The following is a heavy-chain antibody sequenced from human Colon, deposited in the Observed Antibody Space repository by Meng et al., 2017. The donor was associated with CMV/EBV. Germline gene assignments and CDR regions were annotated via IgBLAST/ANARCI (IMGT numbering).Heavy chain of an antibody. CDR2: IFYTGTT. D-gene: IGHD2-21*01. Sequence: SETLSLTCSVSGGSVSSGSYYWSWIRQPPGKGLEWIGYIFYTGTTKYNPSLKSRVIMSLDTSRNQFSLTLKSVSAADTAVYFCARDSPLLADFDYRGQGAVVTVSS. J-gene: IGHJ4*02. V-gene: IGHV4-61*01. CDR1: GGSVSSGSYY. CDR3: ARDSPLLADFDY.